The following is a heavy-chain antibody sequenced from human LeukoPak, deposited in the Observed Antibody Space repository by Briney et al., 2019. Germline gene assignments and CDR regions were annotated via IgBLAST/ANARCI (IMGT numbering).Heavy chain of an antibody. D-gene: IGHD2-15*01. CDR3: LVVVVAATHYFDC. CDR2: IYSGGST. J-gene: IGHJ4*02. Sequence: SETLSLTCTVPGGSISSTTYYWGWIRQPPGKGLTWIGSIYSGGSTYYNPSLKSRVTISVDTSNDQFSLRLSSVPAADTAVYYGLVVVVAATHYFDCWSEGCLVTVS. V-gene: IGHV4-39*01. CDR1: GGSISSTTYY.